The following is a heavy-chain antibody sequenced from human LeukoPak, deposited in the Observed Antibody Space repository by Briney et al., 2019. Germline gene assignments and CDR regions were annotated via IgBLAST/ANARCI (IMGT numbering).Heavy chain of an antibody. V-gene: IGHV3-53*01. CDR2: IYSGGST. CDR1: GFTVSSIY. Sequence: GGSLRLSCAASGFTVSSIYMSWVRQAPGKGLEWVSVIYSGGSTYYADSVKGRFTISRDNSKNTLYLQMNSLRAEDTAVYYCAKDRTVVVITTGGDNWFDPWGQGTLVTVSS. J-gene: IGHJ5*02. D-gene: IGHD3-22*01. CDR3: AKDRTVVVITTGGDNWFDP.